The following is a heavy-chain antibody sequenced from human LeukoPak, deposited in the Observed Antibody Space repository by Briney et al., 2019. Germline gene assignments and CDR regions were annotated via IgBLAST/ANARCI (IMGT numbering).Heavy chain of an antibody. J-gene: IGHJ4*02. V-gene: IGHV1-69*04. Sequence: SVKVSCKASGGTFSSDAISWVRQAPGQGLEWMGRIIPILGIANYAQKFQGRVTITADKSTSTAYMELNSLRSEDTAVYYCARDQTLPPPGYCTNGVCYRYFDYWGQGTLVTVSS. D-gene: IGHD2-8*01. CDR3: ARDQTLPPPGYCTNGVCYRYFDY. CDR2: IIPILGIA. CDR1: GGTFSSDA.